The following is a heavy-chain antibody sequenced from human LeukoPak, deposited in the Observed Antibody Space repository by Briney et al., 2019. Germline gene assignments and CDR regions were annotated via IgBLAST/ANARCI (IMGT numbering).Heavy chain of an antibody. Sequence: PLETLSLTCTVSGGSISSYYWSWIRQPPGKGLEWIGYIYYSGSTNYNPSLKSRVTISVDTSKKQFSLKLSSVTAADTAVYYCARGWGSLDWFDPWGQGTLVTVSS. CDR1: GGSISSYY. CDR2: IYYSGST. D-gene: IGHD1-1*01. V-gene: IGHV4-59*01. CDR3: ARGWGSLDWFDP. J-gene: IGHJ5*02.